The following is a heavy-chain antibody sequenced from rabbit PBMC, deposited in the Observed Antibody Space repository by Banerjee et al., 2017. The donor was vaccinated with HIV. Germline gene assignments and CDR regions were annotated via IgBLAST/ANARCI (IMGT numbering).Heavy chain of an antibody. D-gene: IGHD1-1*01. V-gene: IGHV1S40*01. CDR1: GFSFSGNV. CDR3: ARDISGTVYYFDL. Sequence: QSLEESGGDPVKPGASLTLTCTASGFSFSGNVLCWVRQAPGKGLEWIACIYTSGGNTYYASWAKGRFTISKTSSTVDLKMTSLTAADTATYFCARDISGTVYYFDLWGQGTLVTVS. J-gene: IGHJ4*01. CDR2: IYTSGGNT.